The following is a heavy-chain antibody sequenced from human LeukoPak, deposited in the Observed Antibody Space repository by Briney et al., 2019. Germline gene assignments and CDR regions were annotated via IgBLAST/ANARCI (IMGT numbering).Heavy chain of an antibody. V-gene: IGHV4-34*01. Sequence: SETLSLTCAVYGGSFSGYYWSWIRQPPGKGLEWIGEINHSGSTNYNPSLKSRVTISVDTSKNQFSLKLSSVTAADTAVYYCATDRVSYHGSGSLASAYYYGMDVWGQGTTVTVSS. J-gene: IGHJ6*02. D-gene: IGHD3-10*01. CDR2: INHSGST. CDR1: GGSFSGYY. CDR3: ATDRVSYHGSGSLASAYYYGMDV.